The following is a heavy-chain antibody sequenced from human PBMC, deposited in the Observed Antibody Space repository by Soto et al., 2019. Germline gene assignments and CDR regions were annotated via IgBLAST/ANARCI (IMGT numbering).Heavy chain of an antibody. CDR2: ISYDGSNK. CDR1: GFTFSSYG. CDR3: AKWTVVVI. J-gene: IGHJ4*02. Sequence: GGSLRLSCAASGFTFSSYGMHWVRQAPGKGLEWVAVISYDGSNKYYADSVKGRFTISRDNSKNTLYLQMNSLRAEDTAVYYCAKWTVVVIWGQGTLVTVSS. D-gene: IGHD3-22*01. V-gene: IGHV3-30*18.